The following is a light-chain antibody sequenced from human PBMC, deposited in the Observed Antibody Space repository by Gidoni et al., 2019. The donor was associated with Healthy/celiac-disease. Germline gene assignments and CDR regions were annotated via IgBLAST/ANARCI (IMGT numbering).Light chain of an antibody. Sequence: DIQMTQSTSSLSASVGDRVTITCQASQDISNYLNWYQQKPGKAPKLLIYDASNLETGVPSRFSGSGSGTDFTFTISSLQPEDIATYYCQQYDNLPPSVTFGQXTRLEIK. CDR2: DAS. J-gene: IGKJ5*01. CDR1: QDISNY. V-gene: IGKV1-33*01. CDR3: QQYDNLPPSVT.